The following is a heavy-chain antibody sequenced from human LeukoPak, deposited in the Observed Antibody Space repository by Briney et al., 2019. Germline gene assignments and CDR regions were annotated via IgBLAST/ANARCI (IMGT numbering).Heavy chain of an antibody. CDR2: IIPIFGTA. J-gene: IGHJ5*02. CDR1: GGTFSSYA. CDR3: ARDGRIYYDRSSNWLDP. V-gene: IGHV1-69*13. D-gene: IGHD3-10*01. Sequence: SVKVSCKASGGTFSSYAISWVRQAPGQGLEWMGGIIPIFGTANYAQQFQGRVTITADESTSTAYMELSSLRSEDTAVYYCARDGRIYYDRSSNWLDPWGQGTLVTVSS.